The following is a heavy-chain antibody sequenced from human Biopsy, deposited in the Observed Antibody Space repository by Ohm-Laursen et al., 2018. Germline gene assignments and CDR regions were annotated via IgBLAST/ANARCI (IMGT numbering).Heavy chain of an antibody. Sequence: PSQTLSLTCTVSGGSISSSTTYYWAWLRQPPGKGLEWIGYIYYTGSTNYNPSVKSRVTISVDTSKNQFSLKLNSVTAADTAVYFCARDSRGGHLNTTLITGKNLDSWGQGILVTVSS. CDR2: IYYTGST. D-gene: IGHD3-16*01. J-gene: IGHJ4*02. CDR3: ARDSRGGHLNTTLITGKNLDS. CDR1: GGSISSSTTYY. V-gene: IGHV4-61*01.